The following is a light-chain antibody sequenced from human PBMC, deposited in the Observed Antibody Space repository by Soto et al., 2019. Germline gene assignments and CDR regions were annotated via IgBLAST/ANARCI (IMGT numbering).Light chain of an antibody. CDR3: QQYNNWPPIT. CDR2: GAS. J-gene: IGKJ5*01. V-gene: IGKV3-15*01. Sequence: ELVMTPSPATRSVSPGERAQISCRASPSITSNLAWYQQRPCQAPRLLIYGASARATGIPARFSGSGSGTDFTLTISSLQSEDFALYYCQQYNNWPPITFGQGTRVDI. CDR1: PSITSN.